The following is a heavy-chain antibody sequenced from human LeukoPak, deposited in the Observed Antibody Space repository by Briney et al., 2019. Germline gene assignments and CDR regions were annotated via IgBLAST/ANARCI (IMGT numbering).Heavy chain of an antibody. CDR3: AKDRDSSSSAPGDYFDY. D-gene: IGHD6-6*01. Sequence: PGGSLRLSCAASGFTFSSYWLSWVRQAPGKGLEWVANIKQDGSEKYYVDSVKGRFTISRDNSKNTLYLQMNSLRAEDTAVYYCAKDRDSSSSAPGDYFDYWGQGTLVTVSS. J-gene: IGHJ4*02. CDR1: GFTFSSYW. V-gene: IGHV3-7*03. CDR2: IKQDGSEK.